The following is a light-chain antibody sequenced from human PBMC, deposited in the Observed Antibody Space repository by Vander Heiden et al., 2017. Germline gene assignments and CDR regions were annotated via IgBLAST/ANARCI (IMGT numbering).Light chain of an antibody. CDR2: FND. CDR3: AAWDDSLNGVV. V-gene: IGLV1-44*01. J-gene: IGLJ2*01. CDR1: GSNIRRNT. Sequence: QSVLAQPPSASGAPGQRVTISCSGSGSNIRRNTVNWYQQLPGTAPKLLIYFNDRRPSGVPDRFSGSKSGTSASLAIRGLQSEDEADYYCAAWDDSLNGVVFGGGTKLTVL.